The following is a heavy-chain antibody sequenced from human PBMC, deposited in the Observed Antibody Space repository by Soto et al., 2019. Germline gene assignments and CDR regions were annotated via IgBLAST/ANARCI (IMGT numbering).Heavy chain of an antibody. CDR2: ISNSGGYT. D-gene: IGHD6-6*01. CDR3: AKAVRPVFDY. V-gene: IGHV3-23*01. Sequence: GGSLRLSCAASGFTFSSYAMSWVRQAPGKGLEWVSTISNSGGYTYYADSVKGRFTISRDNSKSTLYLQMNSLSAEDTAVYYCAKAVRPVFDYWGQGTLVTVSS. CDR1: GFTFSSYA. J-gene: IGHJ4*02.